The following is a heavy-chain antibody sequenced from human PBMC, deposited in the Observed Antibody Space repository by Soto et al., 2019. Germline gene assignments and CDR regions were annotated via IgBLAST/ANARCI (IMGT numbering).Heavy chain of an antibody. CDR3: ARIAAAHYYYYGMDV. CDR2: IDWDDDK. CDR1: GFSLSTSGMC. Sequence: SGPTLVNPTQTLTLTCTFSGFSLSTSGMCASWIRQPPGKALEWLALIDWDDDKYYSTSLKTRLTISKDTSKNQVVLTMTNMDPVDTATYYCARIAAAHYYYYGMDVWGQGTTVTVSS. D-gene: IGHD6-13*01. V-gene: IGHV2-70*01. J-gene: IGHJ6*02.